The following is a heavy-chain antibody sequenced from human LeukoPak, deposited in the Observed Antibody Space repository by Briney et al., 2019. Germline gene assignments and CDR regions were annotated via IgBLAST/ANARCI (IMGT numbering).Heavy chain of an antibody. D-gene: IGHD3-22*01. Sequence: SETLSLTCAVYGGSFSGYYWSWIRQPPGKGLEWIGSIYHSGSTYYNPSLKSRVTISVDTSKNQFSLKLSSVTAADTAVYYCARAPNYYDSSGYYYDGAFDIWSQGTLVTVSS. CDR1: GGSFSGYY. J-gene: IGHJ4*02. V-gene: IGHV4-34*01. CDR3: ARAPNYYDSSGYYYDGAFDI. CDR2: IYHSGST.